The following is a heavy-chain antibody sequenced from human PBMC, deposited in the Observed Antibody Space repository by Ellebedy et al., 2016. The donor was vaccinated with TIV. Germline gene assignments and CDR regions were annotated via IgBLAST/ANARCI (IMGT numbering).Heavy chain of an antibody. CDR2: ISYDGSNK. CDR1: GFTFSSYA. Sequence: GESLKISCAASGFTFSSYAMHWVRQAPGKGLEWVAVISYDGSNKYYADSVKGRFTISRDNSKNTLYLQMNSLRAEDTAVYYCARYCISTSCSSGYHYYGMDVWGQGTAVTVSS. CDR3: ARYCISTSCSSGYHYYGMDV. D-gene: IGHD2-2*01. V-gene: IGHV3-30-3*01. J-gene: IGHJ6*02.